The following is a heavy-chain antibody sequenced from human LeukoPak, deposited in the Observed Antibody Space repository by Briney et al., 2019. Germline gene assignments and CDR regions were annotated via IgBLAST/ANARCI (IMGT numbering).Heavy chain of an antibody. V-gene: IGHV3-30*18. CDR1: GFTFSSYG. D-gene: IGHD3-22*01. CDR3: AKDARIYYYDSSGYYEGRYYFDY. J-gene: IGHJ4*02. CDR2: ISYDGSNN. Sequence: PGGSLRLSCAASGFTFSSYGMHWVRQAPGKGLEWVAVISYDGSNNYYADSVKGRFTISRDNSKNTLYLQMNSLRAEDTAVYYCAKDARIYYYDSSGYYEGRYYFDYWGQGTLVTVSS.